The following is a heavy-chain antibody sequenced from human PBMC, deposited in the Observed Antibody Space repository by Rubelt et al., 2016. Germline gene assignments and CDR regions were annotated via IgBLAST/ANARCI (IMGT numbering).Heavy chain of an antibody. J-gene: IGHJ5*02. D-gene: IGHD3-10*01. CDR2: IFHSGST. Sequence: QLQLQESGPGLVKPSETLSLTCTVSGGSISSSDYYWGWIRQPPGKGLEWIGSIFHSGSTYYNPSLMSGVTISVDTSKNKFSRKLSSVTAADTAVYYCARLGSGSYFSGQNGWFDPWGQGTLVTVSS. CDR1: GGSISSSDYY. V-gene: IGHV4-39*07. CDR3: ARLGSGSYFSGQNGWFDP.